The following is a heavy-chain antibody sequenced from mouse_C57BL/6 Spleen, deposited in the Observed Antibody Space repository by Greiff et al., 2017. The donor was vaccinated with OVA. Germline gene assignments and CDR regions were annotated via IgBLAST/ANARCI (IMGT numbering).Heavy chain of an antibody. CDR1: GFTFSSYA. CDR2: ISDGGSYT. CDR3: ARDLDYDLLDY. D-gene: IGHD2-4*01. V-gene: IGHV5-4*01. J-gene: IGHJ2*01. Sequence: EVNLVESGGGLVKPGGSLKLSCAASGFTFSSYAMSWVRQTPEKRLEWVATISDGGSYTYYPDNVKGRFTISRDNAKNNLYLQMSHLKSEDTAMYYCARDLDYDLLDYWGQGTTLTVSS.